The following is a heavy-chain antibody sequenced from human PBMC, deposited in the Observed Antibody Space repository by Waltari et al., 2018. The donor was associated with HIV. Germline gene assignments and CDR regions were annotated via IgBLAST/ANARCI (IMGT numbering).Heavy chain of an antibody. Sequence: QVQLLQSGSELKKPGASVKVSCRASGYSFTTYSINWVRQAPGQGLEWMGWIHTNTGNPTYAQGFTGRFVFSLDTSVSTAYLQISSLKAEDTAVYYCARAVSPNWFDPWGQGTLVAVSS. J-gene: IGHJ5*02. CDR1: GYSFTTYS. V-gene: IGHV7-4-1*02. CDR3: ARAVSPNWFDP. CDR2: IHTNTGNP.